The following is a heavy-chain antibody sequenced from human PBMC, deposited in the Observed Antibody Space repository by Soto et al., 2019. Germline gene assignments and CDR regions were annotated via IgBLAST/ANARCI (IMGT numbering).Heavy chain of an antibody. V-gene: IGHV1-8*01. CDR2: MNPNSGNT. CDR1: GYTFTSYD. Sequence: ASVKVSCKASGYTFTSYDINWVRQATGQGLEWMGWMNPNSGNTGYAQKFQGRVTMTRNTSISTAYMELSSLRSEDTAVYYCGRAQGAGNYFDYWGQGTLVTVSS. J-gene: IGHJ4*02. D-gene: IGHD1-26*01. CDR3: GRAQGAGNYFDY.